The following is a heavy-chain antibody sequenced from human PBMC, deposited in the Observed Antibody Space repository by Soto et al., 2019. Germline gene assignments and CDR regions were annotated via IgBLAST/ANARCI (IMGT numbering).Heavy chain of an antibody. Sequence: QVQLVESGGGVVQPGRSLRLSCAASGFTFSSYAMHWVRQAPGKGLEWVAVISYDGSNKYYADSVKGRFTISRDNSKNTLYLQMNSLRAEDTAVYYWARGYYYDSSGYYYVSGAFDIWGQGTMVTVSS. CDR3: ARGYYYDSSGYYYVSGAFDI. D-gene: IGHD3-22*01. CDR1: GFTFSSYA. CDR2: ISYDGSNK. J-gene: IGHJ3*02. V-gene: IGHV3-30-3*01.